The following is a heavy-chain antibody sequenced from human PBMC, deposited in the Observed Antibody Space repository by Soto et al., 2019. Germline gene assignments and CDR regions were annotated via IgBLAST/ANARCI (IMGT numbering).Heavy chain of an antibody. CDR2: IWYDGSIK. V-gene: IGHV3-33*01. Sequence: QVHLVESGGGVVQPGRSLRLSCVASESMFGSYGMYWVRQAPGKGLEWVAVIWYDGSIKHYADSVKGRFTISRDNSKNTLQLQINSLRAEYTAVYYCARVSSDYYGMDVWGQGTAVIVSS. J-gene: IGHJ6*02. CDR1: ESMFGSYG. D-gene: IGHD3-22*01. CDR3: ARVSSDYYGMDV.